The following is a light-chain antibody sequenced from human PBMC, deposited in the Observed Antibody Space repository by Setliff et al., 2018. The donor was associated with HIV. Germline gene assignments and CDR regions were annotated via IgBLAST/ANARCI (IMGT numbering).Light chain of an antibody. J-gene: IGLJ2*01. CDR3: ISFATGTTAFEI. Sequence: QSALTQPASVSGSPGQSITISCTGTSSDVGCYNYVSWYQQHPGKAPKLMIYDVSNRPSGVSNRFSGSKSGNTASLTISGLQAEDEADYYCISFATGTTAFEIFGGGTKVTVL. CDR1: SSDVGCYNY. V-gene: IGLV2-14*03. CDR2: DVS.